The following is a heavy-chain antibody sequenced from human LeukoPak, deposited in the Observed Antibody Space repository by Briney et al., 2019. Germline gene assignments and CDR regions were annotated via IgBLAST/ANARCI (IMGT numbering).Heavy chain of an antibody. Sequence: PGGSLRLSCAASGFTFDDYGMSWVRQAPGKGLEWVANINHDGRETYYADSVKGRFIISRDNAKDSLYLQMNSLRAEDAAVYYCAKGYIIAGRQWYLDLWGRGTLVGVSS. V-gene: IGHV3-7*01. CDR1: GFTFDDYG. D-gene: IGHD6-13*01. J-gene: IGHJ2*01. CDR2: INHDGRET. CDR3: AKGYIIAGRQWYLDL.